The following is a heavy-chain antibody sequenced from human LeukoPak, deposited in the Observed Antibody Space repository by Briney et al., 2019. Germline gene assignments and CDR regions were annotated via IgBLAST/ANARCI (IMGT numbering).Heavy chain of an antibody. V-gene: IGHV5-51*01. J-gene: IGHJ4*02. D-gene: IGHD4-23*01. CDR2: LYPGDSDI. Sequence: GESLKISCKGSGYSFTSYWIGWVRQMPGKGLEWMGILYPGDSDIKYSPSFQGQVTISADKSITTAYLQWSSLKASDTAIYYCARGYYGGNSEYFDYWGQGTLVTVSS. CDR3: ARGYYGGNSEYFDY. CDR1: GYSFTSYW.